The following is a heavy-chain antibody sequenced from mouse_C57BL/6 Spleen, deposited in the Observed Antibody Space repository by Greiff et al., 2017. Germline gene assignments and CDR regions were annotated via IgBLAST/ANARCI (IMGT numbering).Heavy chain of an antibody. J-gene: IGHJ4*01. CDR2: ISSGSSTI. V-gene: IGHV5-17*01. Sequence: EVKLVESGGGLVKPGGSLKLSCAASGFTFSDSGMHWVRQAPEKGLEWVAYISSGSSTIYYADTVKGRFTISRDNAKNTLFLQMTSLRSEDTAMYYCARSRVGAMDYWGQGTSVTVSS. CDR3: ARSRVGAMDY. CDR1: GFTFSDSG. D-gene: IGHD1-1*02.